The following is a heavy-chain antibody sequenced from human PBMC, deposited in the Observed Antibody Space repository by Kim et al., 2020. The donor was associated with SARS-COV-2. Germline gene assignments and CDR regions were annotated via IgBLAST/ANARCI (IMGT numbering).Heavy chain of an antibody. Sequence: NYAQKFQGRVTITADESTSTAYMELSSLRSEDTAVYYCARARGSSWSTDYWGQGTLVTVSS. V-gene: IGHV1-69*01. D-gene: IGHD6-13*01. J-gene: IGHJ4*02. CDR3: ARARGSSWSTDY.